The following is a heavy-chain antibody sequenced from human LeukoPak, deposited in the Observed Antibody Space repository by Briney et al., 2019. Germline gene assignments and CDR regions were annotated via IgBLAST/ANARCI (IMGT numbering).Heavy chain of an antibody. D-gene: IGHD3-22*01. V-gene: IGHV4-59*01. CDR2: IYYSGST. J-gene: IGHJ4*02. CDR1: GGSMSSYY. Sequence: SETLSLTCTVSGGSMSSYYWSWIRQPPGKGLEWIGYIYYSGSTNYNPSLKSRVTISVDTSKNQFSLKLSSVTAADTAVYYCATLGFSSGYYYYFDHWGQGTLVTVSS. CDR3: ATLGFSSGYYYYFDH.